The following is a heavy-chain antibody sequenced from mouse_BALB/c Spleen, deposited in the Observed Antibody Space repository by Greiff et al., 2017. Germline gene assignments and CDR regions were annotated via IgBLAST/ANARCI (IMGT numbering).Heavy chain of an antibody. Sequence: VKLVESGPGLVAPSQSLSITCTVSGFSLTSYGVHWVRQPPGKGLEWLGVIWAGGSTNYNSALMSRLSISKDNSKSQVFLKMNSLQTDDTAMYYCARVTLLWDYGKAMDYWGQGTSVTVSS. D-gene: IGHD2-1*01. J-gene: IGHJ4*01. CDR2: IWAGGST. CDR3: ARVTLLWDYGKAMDY. CDR1: GFSLTSYG. V-gene: IGHV2-9*02.